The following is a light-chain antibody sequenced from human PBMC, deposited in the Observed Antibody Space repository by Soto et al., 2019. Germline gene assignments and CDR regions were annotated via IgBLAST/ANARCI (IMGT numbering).Light chain of an antibody. Sequence: DIQMTQSPSSLSASVGDRVTITCRASQSIRSYLNWYQQKPGKAPKLLIYAASSLQSGVPSRFSGSGSGTAFTLTINSLQPEDFATYHCQQSYSTQLTFGGGTKVDIK. J-gene: IGKJ4*01. V-gene: IGKV1-39*01. CDR3: QQSYSTQLT. CDR1: QSIRSY. CDR2: AAS.